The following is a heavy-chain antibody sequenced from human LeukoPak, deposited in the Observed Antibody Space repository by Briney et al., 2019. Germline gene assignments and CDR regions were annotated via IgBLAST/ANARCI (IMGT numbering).Heavy chain of an antibody. CDR1: GFTFDDYT. CDR2: ISWDGGST. J-gene: IGHJ4*02. CDR3: AKNRLSGSAEIYFDS. D-gene: IGHD1-26*01. Sequence: GGSLRLSCAASGFTFDDYTMHWVRQAPGKGLEWVSLISWDGGSTYYADFVKGRFTISRDNSKNTLYLQMNSLKAEDTAVYYCAKNRLSGSAEIYFDSWGQGTPVTVSS. V-gene: IGHV3-43*01.